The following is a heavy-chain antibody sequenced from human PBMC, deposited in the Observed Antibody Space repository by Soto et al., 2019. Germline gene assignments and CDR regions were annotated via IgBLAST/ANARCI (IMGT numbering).Heavy chain of an antibody. Sequence: LSLPRAACGFTFSSYALTRARRAPGKGLEWVSAIGGSGGTTYFADSVKGRSTISRGNSRNPLYLQMKCLRAEDTAVYYCARNSGYDYYDGSGIEWWRQGALVTVSS. V-gene: IGHV3-23*01. D-gene: IGHD5-12*01. CDR2: IGGSGGTT. J-gene: IGHJ4*02. CDR1: GFTFSSYA. CDR3: ARNSGYDYYDGSGIEW.